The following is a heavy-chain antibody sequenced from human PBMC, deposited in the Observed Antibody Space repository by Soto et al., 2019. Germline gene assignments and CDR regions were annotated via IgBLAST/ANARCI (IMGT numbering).Heavy chain of an antibody. V-gene: IGHV1-69*06. CDR2: IIPIFGSA. D-gene: IGHD6-19*01. J-gene: IGHJ5*02. CDR3: AREGVAGRKWFDP. CDR1: GGTFSSYA. Sequence: QVQLEQSGAEVKRPGSSVKVSCEPSGGTFSSYAVNWVRQAPGQGLEWMGGIIPIFGSANHAQKFQGRVTITADRSTSTAYMELSSLRSDDTAVYYCAREGVAGRKWFDPWGQGTLVTVSS.